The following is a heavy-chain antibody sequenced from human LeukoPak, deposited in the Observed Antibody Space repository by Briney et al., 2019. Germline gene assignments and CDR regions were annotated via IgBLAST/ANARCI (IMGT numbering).Heavy chain of an antibody. D-gene: IGHD3-22*01. CDR3: ARVLYDSSGYYDNWFDP. V-gene: IGHV3-53*01. CDR2: IYSGGST. J-gene: IGHJ5*02. Sequence: GGSLRLSCAASGFTVSSNYMSWVRQAPGKGLEWVSVIYSGGSTYYADSVKGRFTISRDNSKNTLYLQMNSLRAEDTAVYYCARVLYDSSGYYDNWFDPWGQGTLVTVSS. CDR1: GFTVSSNY.